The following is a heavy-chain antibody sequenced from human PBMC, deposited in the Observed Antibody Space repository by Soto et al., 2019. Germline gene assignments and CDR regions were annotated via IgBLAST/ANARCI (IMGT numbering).Heavy chain of an antibody. D-gene: IGHD6-13*01. Sequence: SETLSLTCTVSGGSISSNYWTWIRQPPGKGLEWIGYVYNSGSTNYNPSLKSRVTISEDTSKSQFSLKVNSMTAADTAVYYCARYRREAVAGYALDNWGQGILVTVSS. J-gene: IGHJ4*02. CDR2: VYNSGST. CDR1: GGSISSNY. V-gene: IGHV4-59*01. CDR3: ARYRREAVAGYALDN.